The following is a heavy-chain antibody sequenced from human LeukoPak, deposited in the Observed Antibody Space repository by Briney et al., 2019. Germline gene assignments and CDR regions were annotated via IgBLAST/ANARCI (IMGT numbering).Heavy chain of an antibody. Sequence: SEALSLTCTVSGASISSSSYYWGWIRQPPGKGLEWIGSMYYSGNTYYNPSLKSRVIISVDTSKNQFSLKLTSVTAADTAVYYCARAPVWFGNWYFDLWGRGTLVTVSS. CDR3: ARAPVWFGNWYFDL. D-gene: IGHD3-10*01. V-gene: IGHV4-39*07. CDR2: MYYSGNT. J-gene: IGHJ2*01. CDR1: GASISSSSYY.